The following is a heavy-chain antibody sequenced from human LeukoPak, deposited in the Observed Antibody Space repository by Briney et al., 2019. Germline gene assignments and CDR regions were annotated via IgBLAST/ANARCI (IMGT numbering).Heavy chain of an antibody. J-gene: IGHJ4*02. Sequence: GGSLRLSCAASGFTFSSYGMHWVRQAPGKGLEWVAVISYDGSNKYYADSVKGRFTISRDNAKNSLYLQMNSLRAEDTAVYYCARVYYGSGSYSRDYWGQGTLVTVSS. CDR2: ISYDGSNK. CDR1: GFTFSSYG. V-gene: IGHV3-30*03. D-gene: IGHD3-10*01. CDR3: ARVYYGSGSYSRDY.